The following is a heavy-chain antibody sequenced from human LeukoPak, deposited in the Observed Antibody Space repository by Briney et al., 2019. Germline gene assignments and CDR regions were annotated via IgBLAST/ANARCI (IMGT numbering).Heavy chain of an antibody. D-gene: IGHD2-15*01. CDR1: GGSISSYY. CDR2: IYYSGST. CDR3: AREKGVANAFDM. J-gene: IGHJ3*02. Sequence: SETLSLTCTVSGGSISSYYWSWIRQPPGKGLEWIGYIYYSGSTNYNPSLKSRVTVSVDTSKNQFSLKLSSVTAADTAVYYCAREKGVANAFDMWGQGTMVIVSS. V-gene: IGHV4-59*12.